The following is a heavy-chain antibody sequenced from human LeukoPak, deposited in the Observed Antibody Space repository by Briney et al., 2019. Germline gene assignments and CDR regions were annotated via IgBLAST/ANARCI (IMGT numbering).Heavy chain of an antibody. CDR2: IYSGGST. J-gene: IGHJ6*02. Sequence: PGGSLRLSCAASGFTVSSNYMSWVRQAPGKGLEWVSVIYSGGSTYYADSVKGRFTISRDNSKNMLYLQMNSLRAEDTAVYYCARDMAYEGGMDVWGQGTTVTVSS. CDR3: ARDMAYEGGMDV. V-gene: IGHV3-53*01. CDR1: GFTVSSNY. D-gene: IGHD3-22*01.